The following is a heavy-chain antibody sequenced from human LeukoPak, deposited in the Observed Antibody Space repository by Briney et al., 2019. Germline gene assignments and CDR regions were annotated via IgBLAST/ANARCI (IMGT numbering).Heavy chain of an antibody. CDR2: IKQDGSEK. CDR1: GFTFSSYW. Sequence: GGSLRLSCAASGFTFSSYWMSWVRQAPGKGLEWVANIKQDGSEKYYVDSVKGRFTISRDNAKNSLYLQMNSLGAEDTAVYYCAKRLPPYYFDNWGQGTLVTVSS. CDR3: AKRLPPYYFDN. D-gene: IGHD5-12*01. V-gene: IGHV3-7*03. J-gene: IGHJ4*02.